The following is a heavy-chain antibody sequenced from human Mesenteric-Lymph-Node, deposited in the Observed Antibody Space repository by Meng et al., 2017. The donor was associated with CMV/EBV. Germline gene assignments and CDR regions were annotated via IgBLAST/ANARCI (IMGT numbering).Heavy chain of an antibody. CDR2: ISTYNGNT. CDR1: GYTFNTYG. J-gene: IGHJ6*02. V-gene: IGHV1-18*01. Sequence: ASVKVSCKASGYTFNTYGVSWVRQAPGQGLEWMGWISTYNGNTNYAEDFQGRVRMTTDTSTSTAYMELTRLTSDDTAVYFCARDETDFWSGFAPPQFGSYGMDVWGQGTTVTVSS. D-gene: IGHD3-3*01. CDR3: ARDETDFWSGFAPPQFGSYGMDV.